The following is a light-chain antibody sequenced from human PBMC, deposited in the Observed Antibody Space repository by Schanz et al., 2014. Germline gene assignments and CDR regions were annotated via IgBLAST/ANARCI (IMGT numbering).Light chain of an antibody. V-gene: IGLV2-14*01. CDR2: EGS. CDR3: SSYTSSSTLVV. Sequence: QSALTQPASVSGSPGQSITISCTGTSSDVGGYNYVSWYQQHPGKAPKVMIYEGSRRPSGVPDRFSGSKSGNTASLTVSGLQAEDEADYYCSSYTSSSTLVVFGGGTKLTVL. CDR1: SSDVGGYNY. J-gene: IGLJ2*01.